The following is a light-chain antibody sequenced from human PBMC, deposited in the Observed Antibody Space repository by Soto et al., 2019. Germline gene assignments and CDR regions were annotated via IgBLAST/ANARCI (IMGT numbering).Light chain of an antibody. Sequence: QSVLTQPPSASGTPGQRVTVSCSGSSSNIGSSTVNWYQQLPGTAPKLLIYSNNQRPSGVPDRFSGSKSGTSASLAISGLQSEDEADYYCAAWDDNLSGVVFGGGTKVTVL. CDR1: SSNIGSST. CDR2: SNN. J-gene: IGLJ2*01. V-gene: IGLV1-44*01. CDR3: AAWDDNLSGVV.